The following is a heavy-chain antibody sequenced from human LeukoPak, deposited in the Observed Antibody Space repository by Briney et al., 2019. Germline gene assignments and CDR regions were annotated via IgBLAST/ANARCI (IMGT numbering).Heavy chain of an antibody. CDR2: IKQDGSEK. CDR3: SRRLDY. Sequence: GGSLRLXCAASGFPFSDSWMDWVRQAPGKGMEWVANIKQDGSEKHYADSVKGRFTISRDNAKNSLFLQMNGLRAEDTAVYYCSRRLDYWGQGALVTVSS. CDR1: GFPFSDSW. V-gene: IGHV3-7*01. J-gene: IGHJ4*02.